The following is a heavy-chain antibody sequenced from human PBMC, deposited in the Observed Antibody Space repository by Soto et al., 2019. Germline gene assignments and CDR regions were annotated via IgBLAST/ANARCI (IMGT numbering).Heavy chain of an antibody. CDR3: AKDSSGYYSIFDY. CDR1: GFTFSSYG. J-gene: IGHJ4*02. V-gene: IGHV3-30*18. Sequence: GGSLRLSCAASGFTFSSYGMHWVRQAPGKGLEWVAVISYDGSNKYYADSVKGRFTISRDNSKNTLYLQMNSLRAEDTAVYYCAKDSSGYYSIFDYWGQGTLVTVSS. D-gene: IGHD3-22*01. CDR2: ISYDGSNK.